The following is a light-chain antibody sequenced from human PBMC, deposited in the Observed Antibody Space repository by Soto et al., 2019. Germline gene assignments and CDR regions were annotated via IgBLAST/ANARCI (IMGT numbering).Light chain of an antibody. CDR2: EVN. CDR3: TSYTSVSSLII. Sequence: QSALTQSASVSGSPGQSITISCTGTNNDVGAFYYVSWYQHHPGKAPKLIIYEVNNRPSGVSDRFSGSKSGNTASLTISGLQAEDEGHYYCTSYTSVSSLIIFGGGTKVTVL. J-gene: IGLJ2*01. CDR1: NNDVGAFYY. V-gene: IGLV2-14*01.